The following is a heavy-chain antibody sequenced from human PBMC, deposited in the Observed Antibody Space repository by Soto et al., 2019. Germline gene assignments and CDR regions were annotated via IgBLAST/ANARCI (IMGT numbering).Heavy chain of an antibody. D-gene: IGHD6-13*01. CDR2: FSSTGST. Sequence: QVQLQESGPGLVKPSETLSLTCAVSGASITYYYWNWIRQPPGRVLEWIVSFSSTGSTVYNPSLRSRVTISLDTSNNQFSLTLNSVTAADTAVYYCAGVGGSTYHNLEFDFWGQGTLVTVSS. J-gene: IGHJ4*02. CDR3: AGVGGSTYHNLEFDF. CDR1: GASITYYY. V-gene: IGHV4-59*01.